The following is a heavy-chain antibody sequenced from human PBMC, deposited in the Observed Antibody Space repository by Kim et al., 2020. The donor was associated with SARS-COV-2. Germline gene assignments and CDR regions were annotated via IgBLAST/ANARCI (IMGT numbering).Heavy chain of an antibody. CDR1: GFTFSYSW. V-gene: IGHV3-15*01. CDR2: IKNENYGETR. CDR3: TTGFSDTWHDHR. Sequence: GGSLRLSCAASGFTFSYSWMNWVRQAPGKGLEWVGRIKNENYGETRDYAAPVRDRFAISRDDSRNTLYLQMNGLRAEDTAIYYCTTGFSDTWHDHRWGQGTLVTVSS. D-gene: IGHD2-2*03. J-gene: IGHJ4*02.